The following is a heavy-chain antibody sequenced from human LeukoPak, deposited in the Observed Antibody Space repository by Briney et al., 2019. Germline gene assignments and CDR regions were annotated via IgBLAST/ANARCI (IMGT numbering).Heavy chain of an antibody. CDR1: GYSISTGYY. Sequence: SETLSLTCTVSGYSISTGYYWGWIRQPPGKGLQWIGSIYRTGSTYYNPSLKSRVTISVDTSKNQFSLNLNSLTAADTAIYYCARVLSDSSGYNSEYWGQGTLVTVSS. V-gene: IGHV4-38-2*02. D-gene: IGHD5-18*01. J-gene: IGHJ4*02. CDR2: IYRTGST. CDR3: ARVLSDSSGYNSEY.